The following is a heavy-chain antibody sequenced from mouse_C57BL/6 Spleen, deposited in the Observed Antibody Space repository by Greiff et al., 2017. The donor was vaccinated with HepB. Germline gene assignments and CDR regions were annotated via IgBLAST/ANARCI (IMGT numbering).Heavy chain of an antibody. CDR2: IDPNSGGT. J-gene: IGHJ3*01. V-gene: IGHV1-72*01. D-gene: IGHD1-1*01. CDR3: ARQIYYYGSGGFAY. CDR1: GYTFTSYW. Sequence: QVQLKQPGAELVKPGASVKLSCKASGYTFTSYWMHWVKQRPGRGLEWIGRIDPNSGGTKYNEKFKSKATLTVDKPSSTAYMQRSSLTSEDSAVYYCARQIYYYGSGGFAYWGQGTLVTVSA.